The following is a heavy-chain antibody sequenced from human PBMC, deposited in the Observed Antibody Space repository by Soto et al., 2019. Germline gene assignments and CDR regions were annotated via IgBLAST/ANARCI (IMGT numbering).Heavy chain of an antibody. V-gene: IGHV4-34*01. Sequence: SETLSLTCAVSGGSFSGYYWTWIRQSPGKGLEWIGDINNSGVTRYNPSLKSRVTMSIDTSKNQFSLKLRSVTAADTAVYFCARGTYIFDNWDQGALVTVSS. J-gene: IGHJ4*01. CDR2: INNSGVT. CDR3: ARGTYIFDN. CDR1: GGSFSGYY.